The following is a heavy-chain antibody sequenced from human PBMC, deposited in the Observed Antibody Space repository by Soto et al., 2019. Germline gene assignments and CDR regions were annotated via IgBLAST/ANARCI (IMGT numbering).Heavy chain of an antibody. CDR2: VYDSGSI. Sequence: SETLSLTCTVSGACLVGTNGGTWVGQGPGKEAEGIGEVYDSGSINYSPSLSGRVTMLVDKSQNQFSLRLTSVTAAHTAVYYCARAYYISGALCADPWRPGTLVP. V-gene: IGHV4-4*02. CDR3: ARAYYISGALCADP. D-gene: IGHD3-16*01. J-gene: IGHJ5*02. CDR1: GACLVGTNG.